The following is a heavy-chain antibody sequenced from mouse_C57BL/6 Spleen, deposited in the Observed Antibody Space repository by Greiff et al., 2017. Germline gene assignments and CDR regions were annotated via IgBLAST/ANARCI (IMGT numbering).Heavy chain of an antibody. Sequence: VQLQESGAELVRPGASVKLSCKASGYTFTDYYINWVKQRPGQGLEWIARIYPGSGNTYYNEKFKGKATLTAEKSSSTAYMQLSSLTSEDSAVYFCARSEYDYDGWYFDVWGTGTTVTVSS. CDR2: IYPGSGNT. V-gene: IGHV1-76*01. J-gene: IGHJ1*03. CDR3: ARSEYDYDGWYFDV. CDR1: GYTFTDYY. D-gene: IGHD2-4*01.